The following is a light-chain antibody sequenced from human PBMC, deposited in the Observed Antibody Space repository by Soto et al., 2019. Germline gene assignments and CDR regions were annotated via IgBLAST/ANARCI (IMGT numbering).Light chain of an antibody. V-gene: IGKV3-11*01. Sequence: EIVLTQSPATLSLSPGERATLSCRASQSVSSYLAWYQQKPGQAPRLLIYDASNRATGIPARFSGSGSGTDFTLTISRLEPEDFAVSYCQQRSNWPLLFTFGPGTKVDIK. CDR2: DAS. J-gene: IGKJ3*01. CDR1: QSVSSY. CDR3: QQRSNWPLLFT.